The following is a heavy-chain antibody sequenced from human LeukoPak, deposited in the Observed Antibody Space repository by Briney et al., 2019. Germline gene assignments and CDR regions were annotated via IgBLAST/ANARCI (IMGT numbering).Heavy chain of an antibody. J-gene: IGHJ5*02. CDR1: GGSISSGGYY. CDR3: ARDRFLEWSFDP. V-gene: IGHV4-31*03. D-gene: IGHD3-3*01. Sequence: SETLSLTCTVSGGSISSGGYYWSWIRQHPGKGLEWIGYIYYSGSTYYNPSLKSRVTISVDTSKNQFSLKLSSVTAADTAVYYCARDRFLEWSFDPWGQGTLVTVSS. CDR2: IYYSGST.